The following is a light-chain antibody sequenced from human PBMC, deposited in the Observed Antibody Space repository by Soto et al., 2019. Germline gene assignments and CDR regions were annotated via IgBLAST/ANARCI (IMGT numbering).Light chain of an antibody. CDR1: TSNIGSNY. CDR2: RNT. Sequence: QSVLTQPPSASGTPGQGVTISCSGSTSNIGSNYVYWYQQLPGTAPKLLIYRNTQRPSGVPDRFSGSKSGTSASLAISGLRSDDEADYFCATWDDSLNGFYVFGTGSKGIV. J-gene: IGLJ1*01. V-gene: IGLV1-47*01. CDR3: ATWDDSLNGFYV.